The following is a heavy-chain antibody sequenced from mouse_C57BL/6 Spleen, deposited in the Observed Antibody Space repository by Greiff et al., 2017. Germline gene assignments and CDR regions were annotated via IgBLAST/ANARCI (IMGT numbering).Heavy chain of an antibody. D-gene: IGHD1-1*01. Sequence: QVQLKQPGAELVKPGASVKLSCKASGYTFTSYWMQWVKQRPGQGLEWIGEIDPSDSYTNYNQKFKGKATLTVDTSSSTAYMQLSSLTSEDSAVDYCARGGDYGSSPYWYFDVWGTGTTVTVSS. J-gene: IGHJ1*03. CDR1: GYTFTSYW. CDR2: IDPSDSYT. V-gene: IGHV1-50*01. CDR3: ARGGDYGSSPYWYFDV.